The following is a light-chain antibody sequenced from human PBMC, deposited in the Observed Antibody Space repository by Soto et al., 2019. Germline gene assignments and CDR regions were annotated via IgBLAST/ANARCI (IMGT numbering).Light chain of an antibody. V-gene: IGLV2-14*03. CDR2: DVS. CDR1: SSDVGGYDY. J-gene: IGLJ1*01. CDR3: SSYTSSSLYV. Sequence: QSALTQPASVSGSPGQSITISCTGTSSDVGGYDYVSWYQHHPGKAPKLMIYDVSNRPSGVSNRFSGSKSGNTASLTISGLQAEDEADYYCSSYTSSSLYVFVTGTKLPVL.